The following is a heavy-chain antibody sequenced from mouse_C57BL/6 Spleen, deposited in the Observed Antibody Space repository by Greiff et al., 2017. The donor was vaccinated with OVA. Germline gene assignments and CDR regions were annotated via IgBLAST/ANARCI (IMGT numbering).Heavy chain of an antibody. CDR2: IDPENGDT. D-gene: IGHD1-1*01. J-gene: IGHJ1*03. CDR1: GFNIKDDY. V-gene: IGHV14-4*01. Sequence: EVQLQQSGAELVRPGASVKLSCTASGFNIKDDYMHWVKQRPEQGLEWIGWIDPENGDTEYASKFQGKATITADTSSNTAYLQLSSLTSEDTAVYYCTLYYYGSSTYWYFDGWGTGTTVTVSS. CDR3: TLYYYGSSTYWYFDG.